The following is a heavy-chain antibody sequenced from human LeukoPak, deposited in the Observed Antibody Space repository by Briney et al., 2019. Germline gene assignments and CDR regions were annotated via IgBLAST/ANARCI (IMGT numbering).Heavy chain of an antibody. CDR1: GGTFSSYT. CDR2: IIPILGIA. D-gene: IGHD3-3*01. J-gene: IGHJ5*02. Sequence: SVKVSCKASGGTFSSYTISWVRQAPGQGLEWMGRIIPILGIANYAQKFQGRVTITADKSTGTAYMELSSLRSEDTAVYYCARDLNDFWSGNNWFDPWGQETLVTVSS. CDR3: ARDLNDFWSGNNWFDP. V-gene: IGHV1-69*04.